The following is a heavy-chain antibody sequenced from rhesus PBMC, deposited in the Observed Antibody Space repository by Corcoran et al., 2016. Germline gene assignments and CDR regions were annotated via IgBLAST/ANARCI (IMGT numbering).Heavy chain of an antibody. Sequence: QVQLQESGPGLVKPSETLFLTCAVYGGSFRSYWGNWIRQSPGKGLEWIGEINGYSGSTNYNPSLQSRVTISQDVSRNQFSLKLTSVTAADTAVYYCTSPVRYRFDVWGPGVLVSVSS. CDR2: INGYSGST. CDR1: GGSFRSYW. J-gene: IGHJ5-1*01. V-gene: IGHV4-80*01. CDR3: TSPVRYRFDV.